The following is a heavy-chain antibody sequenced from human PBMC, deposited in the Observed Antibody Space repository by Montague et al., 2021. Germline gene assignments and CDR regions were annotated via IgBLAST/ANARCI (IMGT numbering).Heavy chain of an antibody. CDR1: GGSISSASYY. Sequence: SETLSLTCTVSGGSISSASYYWGWIRQPPGKGLEFIGVIYYNGTTYHNPSLKSRVTVSVDTSKNQFSLKLSSVTAVDTAVYYCARSLYCRGGSCYSGFDSWGQGTLVTASS. J-gene: IGHJ5*01. D-gene: IGHD2-15*01. V-gene: IGHV4-39*01. CDR2: IYYNGTT. CDR3: ARSLYCRGGSCYSGFDS.